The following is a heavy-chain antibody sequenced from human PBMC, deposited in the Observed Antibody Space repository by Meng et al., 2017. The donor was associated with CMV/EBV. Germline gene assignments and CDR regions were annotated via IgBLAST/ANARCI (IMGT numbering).Heavy chain of an antibody. J-gene: IGHJ2*01. V-gene: IGHV3-33*01. CDR3: ARDKYYYDSSGYYFYWYFDL. CDR2: IWYDGSNK. CDR1: SYG. D-gene: IGHD3-22*01. Sequence: SYGMHWVRQDPGKGLEWVAVIWYDGSNKYYADSVKGRFTISRDNSKNTLYLQMNSLRAEDTAVYYCARDKYYYDSSGYYFYWYFDLWGRGTLVTVSS.